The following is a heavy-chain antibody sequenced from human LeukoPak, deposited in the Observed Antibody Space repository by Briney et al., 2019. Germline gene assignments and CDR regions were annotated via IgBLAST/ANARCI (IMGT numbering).Heavy chain of an antibody. Sequence: PGGSLRLSCAASGFTFSSYGMHWVRQAPGKGLEWVAFIRYDGSNKYYADSVKGRFTISRDNSKNTLYLQMNSLRAEDTAVYYCAKAGTYCSSTSCSFDYWAQGTLVTVSS. V-gene: IGHV3-30*02. J-gene: IGHJ4*02. D-gene: IGHD2-2*01. CDR2: IRYDGSNK. CDR3: AKAGTYCSSTSCSFDY. CDR1: GFTFSSYG.